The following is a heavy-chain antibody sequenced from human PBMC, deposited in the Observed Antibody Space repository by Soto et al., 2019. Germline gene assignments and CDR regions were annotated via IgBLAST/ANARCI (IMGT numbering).Heavy chain of an antibody. CDR1: GVSITPYY. CDR3: AREQYNWKL. Sequence: SETLSLTCTVSGVSITPYYWTWIRHPPGKGLEWIGYVYHTGNTYYNPSLKSRVTISLDTSKNQVSLRLKSVTAADTAVDYCAREQYNWKLWGQGTLVTFSS. J-gene: IGHJ4*02. D-gene: IGHD1-1*01. CDR2: VYHTGNT. V-gene: IGHV4-59*01.